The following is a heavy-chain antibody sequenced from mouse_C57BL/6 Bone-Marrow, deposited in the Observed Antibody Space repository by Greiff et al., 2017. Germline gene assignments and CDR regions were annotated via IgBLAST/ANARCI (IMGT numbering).Heavy chain of an antibody. D-gene: IGHD1-1*01. CDR3: ARFYYYGSSLFDY. Sequence: VQLQESGAELVRPGTSVKVSCKASGYAFPNYLIEWVKQRPGQGLAWIGVINPGRGGTHYNEKFKGKATLTADTSSCTAYMQLISLTSEDSAVYFCARFYYYGSSLFDYWGQGTTLTVSS. V-gene: IGHV1-54*01. CDR1: GYAFPNYL. CDR2: INPGRGGT. J-gene: IGHJ2*01.